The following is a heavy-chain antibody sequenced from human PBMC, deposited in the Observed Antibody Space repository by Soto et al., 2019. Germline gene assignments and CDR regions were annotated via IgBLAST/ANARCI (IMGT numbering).Heavy chain of an antibody. Sequence: GGSLRLSCAASGFNFGGFAMNWVRQAPGKGLEWISTISGSDGKTFYADSVKGRFSISRDTSQSTLYLKMNSLRADDTAMYYCARWSYLDYWGQGTRVTVSS. CDR1: GFNFGGFA. J-gene: IGHJ4*02. CDR3: ARWSYLDY. D-gene: IGHD3-3*01. V-gene: IGHV3-23*01. CDR2: ISGSDGKT.